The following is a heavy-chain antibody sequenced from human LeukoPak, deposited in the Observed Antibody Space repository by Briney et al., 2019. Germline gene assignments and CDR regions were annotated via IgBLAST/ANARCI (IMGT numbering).Heavy chain of an antibody. V-gene: IGHV4-59*04. CDR2: VYFSGST. CDR3: ARQGGGNYAPLDS. Sequence: SETLSLTCTVSGASITSYYWGWVRQPPGKGLEWIGNVYFSGSTFYNPSLQSRVTMSIDASQSQFALKLRSVTAADTAVYYCARQGGGNYAPLDSWGQGALVTVSS. CDR1: GASITSYY. J-gene: IGHJ4*02. D-gene: IGHD1-26*01.